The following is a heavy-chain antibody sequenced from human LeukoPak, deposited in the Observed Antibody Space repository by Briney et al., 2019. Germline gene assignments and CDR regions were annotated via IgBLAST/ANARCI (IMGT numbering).Heavy chain of an antibody. D-gene: IGHD2-15*01. V-gene: IGHV3-15*01. J-gene: IGHJ6*03. CDR3: AKNGDRGAYCSGGTCYPYYYHYMDV. CDR2: IKSKTDGGTT. Sequence: GGSLRLSCAASGFTFSNAWMSWVRQAPGKGLEWVGRIKSKTDGGTTDYAAPVKGRFTISRDDSKNTLYLQMNSLKTEDTAVYYCAKNGDRGAYCSGGTCYPYYYHYMDVWGKGTTVTISS. CDR1: GFTFSNAW.